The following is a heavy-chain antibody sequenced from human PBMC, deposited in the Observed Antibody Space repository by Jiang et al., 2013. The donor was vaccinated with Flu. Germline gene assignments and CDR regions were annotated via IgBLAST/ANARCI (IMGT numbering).Heavy chain of an antibody. D-gene: IGHD1-14*01. CDR3: ATGGGDRNQEPFQH. V-gene: IGHV1-69-2*01. J-gene: IGHJ1*01. CDR2: VDPEDGET. Sequence: GAEVKKPGATVKISCKVSGYTFTDYYMHWVQQAPGKGLEWMGLVDPEDGETIYAEKFQGRVTITADTSTDTAYMELSSLRSEDTAVYYCATGGGDRNQEPFQHWGQGTLVTVSS. CDR1: GYTFTDYY.